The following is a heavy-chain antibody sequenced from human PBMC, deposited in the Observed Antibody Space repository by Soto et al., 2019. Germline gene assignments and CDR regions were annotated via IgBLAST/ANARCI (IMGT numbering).Heavy chain of an antibody. Sequence: QVQLVESGGGLVKHGGSLRLSCAASGFTFSDYYMSWIRQAPGKGLEWVSYISSSSSYTNYADSVKGRFTISRDNAKNSLYLQMNSLRAEDTAMYYCARDRGSGSYEGFYYYYGMDVWGQGTTVTVSS. CDR3: ARDRGSGSYEGFYYYYGMDV. CDR2: ISSSSSYT. V-gene: IGHV3-11*05. J-gene: IGHJ6*02. CDR1: GFTFSDYY. D-gene: IGHD3-10*01.